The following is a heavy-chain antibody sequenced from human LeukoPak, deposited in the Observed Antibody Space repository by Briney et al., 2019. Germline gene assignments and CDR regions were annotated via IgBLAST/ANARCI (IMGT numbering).Heavy chain of an antibody. CDR1: GFTFSNYA. J-gene: IGHJ4*02. CDR2: ICVDRSKT. CDR3: AKEGPDHGDYRSGDYFDF. V-gene: IGHV3-23*01. D-gene: IGHD4-17*01. Sequence: GSLRLSCAPSGFTFSNYAMGWVRPAPGKGLDCVSAICVDRSKTSYPDSLKGRSTISRDYYKNTLYLQMNSLRAEATDVYYCAKEGPDHGDYRSGDYFDFWGQGTLVTVSS.